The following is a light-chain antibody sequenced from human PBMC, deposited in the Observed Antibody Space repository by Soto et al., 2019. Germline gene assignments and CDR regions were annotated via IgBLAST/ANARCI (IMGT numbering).Light chain of an antibody. J-gene: IGKJ1*01. V-gene: IGKV3-20*01. CDR2: GAS. Sequence: EIVLTQSPGTLSLSPGERATLSCRASQSVCNNYLAWYQQKPGQAPRLLNYGASNRATGIPDRFSGRGSGTDFTLTISRLEPEDVAVYYCQQYGSSGTFGQGTKVEIK. CDR1: QSVCNNY. CDR3: QQYGSSGT.